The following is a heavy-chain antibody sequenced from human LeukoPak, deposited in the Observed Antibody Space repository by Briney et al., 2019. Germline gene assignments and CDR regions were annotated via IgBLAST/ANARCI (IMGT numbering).Heavy chain of an antibody. CDR1: GFIVSGTY. CDR2: VDSGGSA. CDR3: TREFLSRSRAMDV. D-gene: IGHD6-6*01. V-gene: IGHV3-53*04. J-gene: IGHJ6*02. Sequence: GGSLRLSCAAPGFIVSGTYMSWVRQVPGKGLEWVSVVDSGGSAFYADSVKGRFTISRHNSKKTLYLQMNSLRAEDTAIYYCTREFLSRSRAMDVWGQGTTVTVSS.